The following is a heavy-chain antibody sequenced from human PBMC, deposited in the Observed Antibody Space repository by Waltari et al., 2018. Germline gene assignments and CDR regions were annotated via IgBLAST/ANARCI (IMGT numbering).Heavy chain of an antibody. CDR2: IYYSGRT. J-gene: IGHJ2*01. CDR1: GGSISSHY. V-gene: IGHV4-59*11. CDR3: ARGAVDKYWYFDL. Sequence: QVQLQESGPGLVKPSETLSLTCTVSGGSISSHYWSWIRQPPGKGLEWIGYIYYSGRTNYNPSLKSRVTISVDTSKNQFSLKLSSVTAADTAVYYCARGAVDKYWYFDLWGRGTLVIVSS. D-gene: IGHD5-12*01.